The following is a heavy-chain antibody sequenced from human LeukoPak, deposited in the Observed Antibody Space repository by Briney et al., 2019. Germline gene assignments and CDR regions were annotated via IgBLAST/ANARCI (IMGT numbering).Heavy chain of an antibody. CDR2: ISSSGSTI. CDR3: ARMNWDPDFDY. V-gene: IGHV3-48*03. CDR1: GFTFSSYE. Sequence: GGSLRLSCAASGFTFSSYEMNWVRQAPGKGLEWVSYISSSGSTIYYADSVKGRFTISRDNAKNSLYLQMNSLRAEDTAVYYCARMNWDPDFDYWGQGTLVTVSS. D-gene: IGHD1-26*01. J-gene: IGHJ4*02.